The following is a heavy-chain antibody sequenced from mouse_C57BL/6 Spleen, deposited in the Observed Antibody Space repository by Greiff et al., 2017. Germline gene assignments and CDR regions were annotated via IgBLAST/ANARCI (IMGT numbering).Heavy chain of an antibody. J-gene: IGHJ2*01. D-gene: IGHD1-1*01. CDR2: IHPNSGST. V-gene: IGHV1-64*01. CDR3: ARWYYGSQFDY. Sequence: QVQLQQPGAELVKPGASVKLSCKASGYTFTSYWMHWVKQRPGQGLEWIGMIHPNSGSTNYKEKFKSKATLTVDKSSSTAYMQLSSLTSEDSAVYYCARWYYGSQFDYWGQGTTLTVSS. CDR1: GYTFTSYW.